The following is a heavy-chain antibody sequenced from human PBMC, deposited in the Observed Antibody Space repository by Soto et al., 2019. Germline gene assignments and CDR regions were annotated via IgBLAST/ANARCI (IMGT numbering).Heavy chain of an antibody. J-gene: IGHJ5*02. CDR2: INHSGST. V-gene: IGHV4-34*01. Sequence: SETLSLTCAVYGGSFSGYYWSWIRQPPGKGLEWIGEINHSGSTNYNPSIKSRVTISVDTSKNQFSLKLSSVTAADTAVYYCARIKRDIVLMVYAKGYNWFDPWGQGTLVTVSS. CDR3: ARIKRDIVLMVYAKGYNWFDP. D-gene: IGHD2-8*01. CDR1: GGSFSGYY.